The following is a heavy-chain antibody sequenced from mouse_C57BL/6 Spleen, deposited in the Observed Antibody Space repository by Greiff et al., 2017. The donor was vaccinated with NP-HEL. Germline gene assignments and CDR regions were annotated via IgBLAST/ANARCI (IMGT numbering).Heavy chain of an antibody. CDR1: GYAFSSYW. Sequence: QVQLQQSGAELVKPGASVKISCKASGYAFSSYWMNWVKQRTGKGLEWIGQIYPGDGATNYNGKFKGKATLTADKSSSTAYMQLSSLTSEDSAVYFCATGTWDYWGQGTTLTVSS. CDR3: ATGTWDY. V-gene: IGHV1-80*01. J-gene: IGHJ2*01. D-gene: IGHD4-1*01. CDR2: IYPGDGAT.